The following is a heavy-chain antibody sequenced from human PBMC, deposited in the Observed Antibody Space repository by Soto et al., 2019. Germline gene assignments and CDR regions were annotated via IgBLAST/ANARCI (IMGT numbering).Heavy chain of an antibody. V-gene: IGHV1-18*01. CDR2: ISGYNGNT. J-gene: IGHJ6*02. CDR1: GYTFTSEG. Sequence: ASVKVSCKGSGYTFTSEGINWVRQAPGQGLEWMGWISGYNGNTNYAQKLQDRVTMTTDISTSTAYMELRSLRSDDTAVYYCARPIRGTYGMDVWGQGTTVTVSS. D-gene: IGHD1-1*01. CDR3: ARPIRGTYGMDV.